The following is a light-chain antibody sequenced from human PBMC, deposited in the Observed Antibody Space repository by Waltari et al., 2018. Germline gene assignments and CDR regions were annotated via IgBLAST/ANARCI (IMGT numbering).Light chain of an antibody. Sequence: QSALTQPASVSGSPGQSITISCTGTSSDVGTYNYVSWYQQHPGNAPKLLIYDVSYRPSGVSYRISGSKSGNTASLTISVLQAEDEADYYCSSYITTNTLELFGGGTSLTVL. V-gene: IGLV2-14*03. J-gene: IGLJ3*02. CDR2: DVS. CDR1: SSDVGTYNY. CDR3: SSYITTNTLEL.